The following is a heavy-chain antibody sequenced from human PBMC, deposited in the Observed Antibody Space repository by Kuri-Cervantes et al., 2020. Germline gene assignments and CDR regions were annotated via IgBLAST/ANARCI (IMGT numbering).Heavy chain of an antibody. J-gene: IGHJ4*02. V-gene: IGHV3-23*01. Sequence: ETLSLTCAASGFTFDDYGMSWVRQAPGKGLEWVSALSGSGGSTYYADSVKGRLTISRDNSKNTLYLQMNSLRAEDTAVYYCAKNRGVVVVTAISYWGQGTLVTVSS. CDR2: LSGSGGST. CDR1: GFTFDDYG. D-gene: IGHD2-21*02. CDR3: AKNRGVVVVTAISY.